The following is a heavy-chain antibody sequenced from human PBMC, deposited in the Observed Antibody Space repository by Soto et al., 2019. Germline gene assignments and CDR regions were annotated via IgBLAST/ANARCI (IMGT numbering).Heavy chain of an antibody. CDR1: GDSVSSNSAA. V-gene: IGHV6-1*01. J-gene: IGHJ6*03. D-gene: IGHD2-2*01. CDR2: TYYRSKWYN. CDR3: ARLLWGVFCFCTSCTYYYYYMDV. Sequence: SQTLSLTCAISGDSVSSNSAAWNWIRQSPSRGLEWLGRTYYRSKWYNDYAVSVKSRITINPDTSKNQYSLQLNSVTPEDTAVYYCARLLWGVFCFCTSCTYYYYYMDVWGKGTTVTVSS.